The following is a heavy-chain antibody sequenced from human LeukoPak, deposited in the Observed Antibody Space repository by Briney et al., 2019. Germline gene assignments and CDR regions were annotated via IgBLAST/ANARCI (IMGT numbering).Heavy chain of an antibody. CDR3: AKLAKYFYGSETYYFFEH. D-gene: IGHD3-10*01. CDR1: GFSFTTYW. CDR2: IKQDGTEK. V-gene: IGHV3-7*01. Sequence: GGSLRLSCAASGFSFTTYWMSWVRQAPGKGLEWVANIKQDGTEKYYVDSVKGRFTISRDNAKNSLYLQMNRLRAEDTPVYYCAKLAKYFYGSETYYFFEHWGQGTPVTASS. J-gene: IGHJ4*02.